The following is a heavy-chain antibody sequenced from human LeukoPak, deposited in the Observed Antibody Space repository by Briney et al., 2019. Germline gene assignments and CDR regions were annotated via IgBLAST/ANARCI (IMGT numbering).Heavy chain of an antibody. CDR2: INPNSGGT. J-gene: IGHJ4*02. V-gene: IGHV1-2*06. Sequence: ASVTVSFTASGYTFTGYYMHWVRQAPGQGLEWMGRINPNSGGTNYAQKFQGRVTMTRDTSISTAYMELSRLRSDDTAVYYCARVRSYYYDSSGYDYWGQGTLVTVSS. D-gene: IGHD3-22*01. CDR3: ARVRSYYYDSSGYDY. CDR1: GYTFTGYY.